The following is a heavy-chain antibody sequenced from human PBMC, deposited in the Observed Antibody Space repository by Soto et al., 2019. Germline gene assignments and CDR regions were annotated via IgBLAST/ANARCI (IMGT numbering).Heavy chain of an antibody. CDR3: ARGGYSSTWSNLLDRSGLDV. Sequence: QVQLVQSGAEAKKPGSSVKVSCKTSGGTFSSYAISWVRQAPGQGLEWVGGIVPLFRTTNYAQKFQGRVTINTDTSTYTVYIELSGMRSGDTAVYYCARGGYSSTWSNLLDRSGLDVWGQGTTVTVSS. D-gene: IGHD6-13*01. J-gene: IGHJ6*02. CDR1: GGTFSSYA. CDR2: IVPLFRTT. V-gene: IGHV1-69*06.